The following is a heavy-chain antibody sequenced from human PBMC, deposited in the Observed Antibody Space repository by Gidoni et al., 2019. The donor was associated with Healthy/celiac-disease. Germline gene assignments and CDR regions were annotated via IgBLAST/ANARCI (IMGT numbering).Heavy chain of an antibody. V-gene: IGHV3-30*18. CDR3: AKDRYCSSTSCYDY. D-gene: IGHD2-2*01. CDR2: ISYDGSNK. CDR1: GFTFSSYG. Sequence: QVQLVESGGGVVQPGRSLSRSCAASGFTFSSYGMHWVRQAPGKGLEWVAVISYDGSNKYYADSVKGRFTISRDNSKNTLYLQMNSLRAEDTAVYYCAKDRYCSSTSCYDYWGQGTLVTVSS. J-gene: IGHJ4*02.